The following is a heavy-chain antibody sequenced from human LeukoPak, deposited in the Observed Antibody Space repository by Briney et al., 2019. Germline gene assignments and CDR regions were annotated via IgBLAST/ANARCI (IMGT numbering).Heavy chain of an antibody. V-gene: IGHV3-7*01. CDR3: ARDIDSTDY. Sequence: GGSLRLSCAASGFTFSDYWMSWVRQAPGKGLEWVANIKQDGSEKYYVDSVKGRFTLSRDNAKNSLYLQMSSLRAEDTAVYYCARDIDSTDYWGQGTLVTVSS. CDR1: GFTFSDYW. D-gene: IGHD3-22*01. CDR2: IKQDGSEK. J-gene: IGHJ4*02.